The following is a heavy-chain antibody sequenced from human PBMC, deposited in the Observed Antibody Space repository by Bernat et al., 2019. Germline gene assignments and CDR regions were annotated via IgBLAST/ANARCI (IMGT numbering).Heavy chain of an antibody. V-gene: IGHV3-15*01. CDR1: GFTFSNAW. J-gene: IGHJ4*02. Sequence: EVQLVESGGGLVKPGGSLRLSCAASGFTFSNAWMSWVRQAPGKGLEWVGRIKSKTDGGTTDYAAPVKGRFTISRDDSKNTLYLQMNSLKTEDTAVYYCTIVINGKIWSFDYWGQGTLVTVSS. CDR2: IKSKTDGGTT. CDR3: TIVINGKIWSFDY. D-gene: IGHD3-10*01.